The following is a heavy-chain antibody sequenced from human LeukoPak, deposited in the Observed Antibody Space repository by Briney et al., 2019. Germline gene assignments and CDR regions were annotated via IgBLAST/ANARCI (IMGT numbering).Heavy chain of an antibody. CDR1: GGTFSSYA. Sequence: SVKVSCKASGGTFSSYAISWVRQAPGQGLEWMGRIIPILGIANYAQKFQGRVTITADKSTSTAYMELSSLRSEDTAVYYCARDRRGMVTITERLDYWGQGTLVTVSS. V-gene: IGHV1-69*04. J-gene: IGHJ4*02. CDR2: IIPILGIA. CDR3: ARDRRGMVTITERLDY. D-gene: IGHD5-24*01.